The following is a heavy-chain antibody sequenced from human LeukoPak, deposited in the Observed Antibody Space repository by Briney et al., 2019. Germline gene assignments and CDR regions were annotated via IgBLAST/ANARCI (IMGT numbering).Heavy chain of an antibody. V-gene: IGHV3-30-3*01. CDR3: ARDEGYCSSTSCYGPWFDP. CDR1: GCTFSSYA. Sequence: PGGSLRLSCAVSGCTFSSYAMHWVRQAPGKGLEWVAVISYDGSNKYYADSVKGRFTISRDNSKNTLYLQMNSLRAEDTAVYYCARDEGYCSSTSCYGPWFDPWGQGTLVTVSS. CDR2: ISYDGSNK. J-gene: IGHJ5*02. D-gene: IGHD2-2*01.